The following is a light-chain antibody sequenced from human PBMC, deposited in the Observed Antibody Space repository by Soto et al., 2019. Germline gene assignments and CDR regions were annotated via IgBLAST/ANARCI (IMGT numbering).Light chain of an antibody. CDR2: DAS. V-gene: IGKV3-11*01. J-gene: IGKJ4*01. CDR1: QSVSSY. CDR3: QQRSNWPG. Sequence: EIVLTQSPATLSLSPGERATLSCRASQSVSSYLAWYQQKPGQAPRLLIYDASNMSTGIPARFSGSGSGTDFTLTISSLEPEDFAVYYWQQRSNWPGFGGGTKVEIK.